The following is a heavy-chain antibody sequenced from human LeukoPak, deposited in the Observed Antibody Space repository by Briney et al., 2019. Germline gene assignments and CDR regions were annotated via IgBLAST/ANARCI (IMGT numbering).Heavy chain of an antibody. CDR3: ARDAPYCSGGSCYTWGYFDY. V-gene: IGHV1-46*01. D-gene: IGHD2-15*01. Sequence: GASVTVSCKASGYTFTSYYMHWVRQAPGQGLEWMGIINPSGGSTSYAQKFQGRVTMTRDTSTRTVYMELSSLRSEDTAVYYCARDAPYCSGGSCYTWGYFDYWGQGTLVTVSS. CDR1: GYTFTSYY. CDR2: INPSGGST. J-gene: IGHJ4*02.